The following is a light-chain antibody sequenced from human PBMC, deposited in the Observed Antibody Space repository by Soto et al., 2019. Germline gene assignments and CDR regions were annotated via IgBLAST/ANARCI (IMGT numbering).Light chain of an antibody. CDR3: QQDNNWPQT. Sequence: EIVMTQSPATLSVSPGERATLSCRASQSVSSNLAWYQQKPGQARRLLIYGASTRATGIPARFSGSGSGTEFTLTISSLQSEGFAVYYCQQDNNWPQTFGQGTKVEVK. CDR1: QSVSSN. V-gene: IGKV3-15*01. CDR2: GAS. J-gene: IGKJ1*01.